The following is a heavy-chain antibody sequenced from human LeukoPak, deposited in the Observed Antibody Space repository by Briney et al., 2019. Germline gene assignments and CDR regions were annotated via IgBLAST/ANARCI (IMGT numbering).Heavy chain of an antibody. V-gene: IGHV3-23*01. CDR1: GFSFSGYA. CDR2: ISGSGGRT. Sequence: PGGSLRLSCTSSGFSFSGYAMIWVRQAPGKGVEVVSTISGSGGRTFYADSVRGRFITSKDIPSNIVYLQMNSLRAEDTAVYYCAKGSRGYTNYYFDYWGQGTLVTVSS. CDR3: AKGSRGYTNYYFDY. D-gene: IGHD2-2*02. J-gene: IGHJ4*02.